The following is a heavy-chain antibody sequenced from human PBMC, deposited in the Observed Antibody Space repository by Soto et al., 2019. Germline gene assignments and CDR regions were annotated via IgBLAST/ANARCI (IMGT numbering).Heavy chain of an antibody. J-gene: IGHJ4*02. CDR3: AREVVDLVSPRVETFDY. Sequence: SQTLSLTCAISGDSVSSNSAAWNWIRQSPSRGLEWVGRTYYRSKWYNDYAVSVKSRITINPDTSKNQFSLQLNSVTPEDTAVYYCAREVVDLVSPRVETFDYGGQGTLVTVSS. D-gene: IGHD5-12*01. CDR2: TYYRSKWYN. V-gene: IGHV6-1*01. CDR1: GDSVSSNSAA.